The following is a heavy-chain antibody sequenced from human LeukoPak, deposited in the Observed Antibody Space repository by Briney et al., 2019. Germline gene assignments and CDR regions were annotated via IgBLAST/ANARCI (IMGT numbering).Heavy chain of an antibody. J-gene: IGHJ4*02. CDR1: GGSFSGYY. Sequence: SETLSLTCAVYGGSFSGYYWTWIRQSPEKGLEWIGEINHSGSTSYNPSLKSQVTISVDASKNQFSLKLASVTAADTAVYYCARGPLLTHRRYFDFWGQGTLVTVSS. D-gene: IGHD3-9*01. CDR2: INHSGST. V-gene: IGHV4-34*01. CDR3: ARGPLLTHRRYFDF.